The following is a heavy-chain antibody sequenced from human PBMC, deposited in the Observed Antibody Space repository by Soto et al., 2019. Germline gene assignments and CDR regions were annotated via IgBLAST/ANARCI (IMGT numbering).Heavy chain of an antibody. J-gene: IGHJ3*02. Sequence: GASVKVYCKASGYTFTSYGVTWVRQAPVQGLEWMGWISGYNGKANYAQKLQGRVTMTTETSSTTAYMELRSLRSDDTAVYYCARNDLDSSGYLDAFVIWGQGTMVNVSS. CDR2: ISGYNGKA. D-gene: IGHD3-22*01. V-gene: IGHV1-18*01. CDR3: ARNDLDSSGYLDAFVI. CDR1: GYTFTSYG.